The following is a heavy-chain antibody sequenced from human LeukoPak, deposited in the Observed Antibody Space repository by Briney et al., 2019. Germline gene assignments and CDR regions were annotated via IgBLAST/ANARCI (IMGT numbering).Heavy chain of an antibody. CDR1: GFTFSSYA. Sequence: GGSLRLSCAASGFTFSSYAMRWVRQAPGKGLEWVLAISGSGGSTYYAGSVKSRCTISRDNSKNTLYLQMNSLRAEDTAVYYCAQVSVVVVAGDFDYWGQGTLVTVSS. D-gene: IGHD2-15*01. CDR3: AQVSVVVVAGDFDY. J-gene: IGHJ4*02. V-gene: IGHV3-23*01. CDR2: ISGSGGST.